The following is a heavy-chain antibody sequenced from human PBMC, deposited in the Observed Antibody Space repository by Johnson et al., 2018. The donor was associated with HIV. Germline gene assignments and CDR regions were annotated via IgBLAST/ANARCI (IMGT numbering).Heavy chain of an antibody. CDR2: IYSGGST. J-gene: IGHJ3*01. D-gene: IGHD2-21*02. CDR3: ARDGSGHAVVLTATRRGYGFGLDL. CDR1: GFTFSDYY. Sequence: VQLVESGGGLVKPGGSLRLSCAASGFTFSDYYMSWIRQAPGKGLEWVSVIYSGGSTYYADSVKGRFTISRDNSKNTLYLQMNSLRAEDTAMYYCARDGSGHAVVLTATRRGYGFGLDLWGQGTVVTVSS. V-gene: IGHV3-66*02.